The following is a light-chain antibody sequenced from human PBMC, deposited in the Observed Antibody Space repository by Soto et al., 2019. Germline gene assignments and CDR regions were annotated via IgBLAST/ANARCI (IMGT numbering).Light chain of an antibody. CDR1: RSVTSSD. J-gene: IGKJ1*01. CDR2: GAS. Sequence: EVVLTQSPGTLSLSPGERATLSCRASRSVTSSDLAWYQQKPGQAPRLLISGASSRATGIPDRFSGSGSGTDFTLTISRLEPEDFAVFYCHHYGTSPPTFGQGTKVDIK. V-gene: IGKV3-20*01. CDR3: HHYGTSPPT.